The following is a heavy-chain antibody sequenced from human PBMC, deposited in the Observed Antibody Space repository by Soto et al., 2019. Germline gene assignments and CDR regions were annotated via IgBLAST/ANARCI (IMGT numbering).Heavy chain of an antibody. CDR1: GFTFSSYA. J-gene: IGHJ4*02. V-gene: IGHV3-23*01. D-gene: IGHD3-9*01. CDR3: AKAAYYDILTGYYSWIDY. CDR2: VSGSGGTT. Sequence: VQLLESGGGLVQPGGSLRLSCAASGFTFSSYAMSWVRQAPGKGLEWVSTVSGSGGTTYYADSVKGRFIISRDNSKNTLSLQMSSLRAEDTAIYYCAKAAYYDILTGYYSWIDYWGQGTLVTVSS.